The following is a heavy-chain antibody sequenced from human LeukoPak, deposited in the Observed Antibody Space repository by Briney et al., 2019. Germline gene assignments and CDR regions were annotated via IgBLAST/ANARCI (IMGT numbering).Heavy chain of an antibody. D-gene: IGHD3/OR15-3a*01. CDR1: GFTFSSYA. CDR2: ISYDGSNK. V-gene: IGHV3-30-3*01. Sequence: GGSLRLSCAASGFTFSSYAMHWVRQAPGKGLEWVAVISYDGSNKYYADSVKGRFTISRDNSKNTLYLQMNSLRDEDTAVYYCARDGLLGEALDYWGQGTLVTVSS. CDR3: ARDGLLGEALDY. J-gene: IGHJ4*02.